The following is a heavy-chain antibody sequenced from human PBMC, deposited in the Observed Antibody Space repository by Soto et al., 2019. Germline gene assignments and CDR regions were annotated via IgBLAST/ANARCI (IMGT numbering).Heavy chain of an antibody. V-gene: IGHV1-2*02. CDR1: GYTFAGHY. J-gene: IGHJ3*02. Sequence: ASVKVSCKASGYTFAGHYMHWVRQAPGQGLEWMGWINPNSIGTNYAQKFQGRVTMTRDTSISTAFMELTRLRSDDTAVYYCAREPMVRAAHGFDIWGQGTMVTVSS. CDR2: INPNSIGT. CDR3: AREPMVRAAHGFDI. D-gene: IGHD3-10*01.